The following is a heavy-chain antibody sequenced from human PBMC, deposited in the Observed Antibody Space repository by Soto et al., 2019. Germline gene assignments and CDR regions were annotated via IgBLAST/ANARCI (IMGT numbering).Heavy chain of an antibody. D-gene: IGHD6-19*01. CDR1: GFTFSSYA. J-gene: IGHJ6*02. V-gene: IGHV3-23*01. Sequence: GGSLRLSCAASGFTFSSYAMSWVRQAPGKGLEWVSAISGSGGSTYYADSVKGRFTISRDNSKNTLYLQMNSLRAEDTAIYYCAKAAVAGYYYGMDVWGQGTTVTVSS. CDR2: ISGSGGST. CDR3: AKAAVAGYYYGMDV.